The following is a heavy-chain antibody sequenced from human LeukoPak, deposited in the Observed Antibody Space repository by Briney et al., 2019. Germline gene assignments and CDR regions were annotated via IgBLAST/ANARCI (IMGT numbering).Heavy chain of an antibody. CDR3: ARGYCSGGSCYPIFAFDI. CDR2: ISCSGSTI. J-gene: IGHJ3*02. V-gene: IGHV3-48*03. CDR1: GFTFSSYE. Sequence: GGSLRLSCAASGFTFSSYEMNWVRQAPGKGLEWVSYISCSGSTIYYADSVKGRFTISRDNAKNSLYLQMNSLRAEDTAVYYCARGYCSGGSCYPIFAFDIWGQGTMVTVSS. D-gene: IGHD2-15*01.